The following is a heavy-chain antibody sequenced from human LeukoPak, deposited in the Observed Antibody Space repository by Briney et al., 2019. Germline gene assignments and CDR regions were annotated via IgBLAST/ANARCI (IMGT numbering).Heavy chain of an antibody. CDR3: ARASYYYGSGSYLSAFDI. CDR1: GGTFSSYA. D-gene: IGHD3-10*01. J-gene: IGHJ3*02. CDR2: IIPIFGTA. Sequence: GASVKVSCKASGGTFSSYAISWVRQAPGQGLEWMGGIIPIFGTANYAQKFQGRVTITADRSTSTAYMELSSLRSEDTAVYYCARASYYYGSGSYLSAFDIWGQGTVVTVSS. V-gene: IGHV1-69*06.